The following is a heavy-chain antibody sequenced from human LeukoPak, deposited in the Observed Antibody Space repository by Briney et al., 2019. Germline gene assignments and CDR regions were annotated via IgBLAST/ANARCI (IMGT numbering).Heavy chain of an antibody. CDR3: ARDGWSYNYYYGMDV. V-gene: IGHV4-59*01. CDR2: IYYSGST. CDR1: GGSISSCH. D-gene: IGHD1-26*01. Sequence: PSETLSLTCTVSGGSISSCHWSWIRQPPGKGLEWIGYIYYSGSTNYNPSLKSRVTISVDTSKNQFSLKLSSVTAADTAVYYCARDGWSYNYYYGMDVWGQGTTVTVSS. J-gene: IGHJ6*02.